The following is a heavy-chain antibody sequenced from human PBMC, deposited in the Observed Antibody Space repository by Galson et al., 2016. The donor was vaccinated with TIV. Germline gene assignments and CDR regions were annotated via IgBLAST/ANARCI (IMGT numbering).Heavy chain of an antibody. Sequence: SLRLSCAASGFTFSRHGIHWVRHTPGTGLEWVTFIGPDGNDKSYGDSVKGRFTISRDNSMSRIYLQMNDLRLEDTAIYYCARLGLNWFDPWGQGTQVNVSS. CDR1: GFTFSRHG. CDR2: IGPDGNDK. V-gene: IGHV3-30*02. D-gene: IGHD3-16*01. J-gene: IGHJ5*02. CDR3: ARLGLNWFDP.